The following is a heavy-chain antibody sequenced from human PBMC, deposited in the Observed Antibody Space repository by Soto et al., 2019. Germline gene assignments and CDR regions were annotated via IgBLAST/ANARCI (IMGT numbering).Heavy chain of an antibody. J-gene: IGHJ4*02. V-gene: IGHV3-23*01. CDR3: ARRGSGSYCDY. CDR1: GFTFSSYA. D-gene: IGHD1-26*01. Sequence: VQLLESGGGVVQPGGSLRLSCAASGFTFSSYAMRWVRQAPVKGLEWVSAVSGSGGSTYYADSVKGRFTISRDNSKNTLDLQMNSLRAEDTAVYYCARRGSGSYCDYWGQGTPVTVSS. CDR2: VSGSGGST.